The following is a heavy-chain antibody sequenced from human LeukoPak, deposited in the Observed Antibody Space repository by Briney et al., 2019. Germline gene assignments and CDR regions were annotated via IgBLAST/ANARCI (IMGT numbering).Heavy chain of an antibody. J-gene: IGHJ6*02. Sequence: ASVKVSCKASGYTFTSYDINWVRQAPGQGLEWMGWMNPNSGNTDYAQKFQGRVTMTRDTSISTAYMELSSLTSDDTAVYYCARGCRFDSWRYYNSRYYYYYYGMDVWGQGSTVTVSS. CDR2: MNPNSGNT. CDR3: ARGCRFDSWRYYNSRYYYYYYGMDV. CDR1: GYTFTSYD. D-gene: IGHD3-10*01. V-gene: IGHV1-8*01.